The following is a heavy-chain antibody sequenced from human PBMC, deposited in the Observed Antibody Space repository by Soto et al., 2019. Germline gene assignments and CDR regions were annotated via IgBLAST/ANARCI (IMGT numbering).Heavy chain of an antibody. CDR2: ISYDGSNK. CDR1: GFTFSSYG. CDR3: AKSPRSGSYYAWYLDY. D-gene: IGHD3-10*01. Sequence: GGSLRLSCAASGFTFSSYGMHWVRQAPGKGLEWVAVISYDGSNKYYADSVKGRFTISRDNSKNTLYLQMNSLRAEDTAVYYCAKSPRSGSYYAWYLDYWGQGTLVTVSS. J-gene: IGHJ4*02. V-gene: IGHV3-30*18.